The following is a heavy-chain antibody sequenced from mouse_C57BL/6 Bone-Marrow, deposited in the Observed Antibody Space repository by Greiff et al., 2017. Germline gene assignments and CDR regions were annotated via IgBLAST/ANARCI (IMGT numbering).Heavy chain of an antibody. J-gene: IGHJ3*01. D-gene: IGHD2-2*01. CDR1: GYSFTSYG. CDR2: IYPRSGNT. Sequence: VQLQQSGAELARPGASVKLSCKASGYSFTSYGISWVKQSTGQGLEWIGEIYPRSGNTYYNEKFKGKATLTADQSSSTAYMELRRLTSEDSAVYFCARRRRSTMVTTRAWFAYWGQGTLVTVSA. V-gene: IGHV1-81*01. CDR3: ARRRRSTMVTTRAWFAY.